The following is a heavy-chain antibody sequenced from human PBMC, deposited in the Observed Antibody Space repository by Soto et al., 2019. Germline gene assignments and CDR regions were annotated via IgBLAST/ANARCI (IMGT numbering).Heavy chain of an antibody. CDR3: ARLVPGGYYYMDV. J-gene: IGHJ6*03. V-gene: IGHV4-59*08. Sequence: SETLSLTCTVSGGSISGFHWSWIRLPPGKELEWIAYIYDTGDTKNNPSLESRVTISKDTSKNQFSLKLSSVTAADTAVYYCARLVPGGYYYMDVWGKGTTVTVSS. CDR1: GGSISGFH. CDR2: IYDTGDT.